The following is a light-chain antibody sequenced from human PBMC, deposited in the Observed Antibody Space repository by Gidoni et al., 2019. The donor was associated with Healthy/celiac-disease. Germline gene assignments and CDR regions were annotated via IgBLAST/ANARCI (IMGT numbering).Light chain of an antibody. CDR2: DVS. J-gene: IGLJ1*01. V-gene: IGLV2-11*01. CDR3: CSYAGSLYV. CDR1: SSDVGGYNY. Sequence: QSALTQPRSVSVSPGQSVPISCTVTSSDVGGYNYVSWYQQHPGKAPKLMIYDVSKRPSGVPDRFSGSKSGNTASLTISGLQAEDEADYYCCSYAGSLYVFGTGTKVTVL.